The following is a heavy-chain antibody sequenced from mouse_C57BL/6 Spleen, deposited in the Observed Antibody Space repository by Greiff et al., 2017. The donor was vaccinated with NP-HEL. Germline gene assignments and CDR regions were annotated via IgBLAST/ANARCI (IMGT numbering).Heavy chain of an antibody. D-gene: IGHD2-1*01. CDR1: GFSLNSYG. J-gene: IGHJ4*01. CDR3: ARIYYGNYVLYYAMDY. Sequence: QVQLQQSGPGLVQPSQRLSITCTVSGFSLNSYGVHWVRQSPGRCLEWLGVIWSGGSTEYNVVFISRLSISKDNSKSQVFFKMNSLQADDTAIYYCARIYYGNYVLYYAMDYWGQGTSVTVSS. V-gene: IGHV2-2*01. CDR2: IWSGGST.